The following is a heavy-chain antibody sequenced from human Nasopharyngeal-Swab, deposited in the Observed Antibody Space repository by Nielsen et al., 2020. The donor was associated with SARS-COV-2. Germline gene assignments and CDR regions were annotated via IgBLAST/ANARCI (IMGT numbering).Heavy chain of an antibody. J-gene: IGHJ4*02. CDR2: INPNSGGT. D-gene: IGHD6-13*01. Sequence: ASVQVSCKASGYTFTGYYMHWVRQAPGQGLEWMGRINPNSGGTNYAQKFQGRVTMTRDTSISTAYMELSRLRSDDTAVYYCARERIAAAGTGFDYWGQGTLVTVSS. V-gene: IGHV1-2*06. CDR1: GYTFTGYY. CDR3: ARERIAAAGTGFDY.